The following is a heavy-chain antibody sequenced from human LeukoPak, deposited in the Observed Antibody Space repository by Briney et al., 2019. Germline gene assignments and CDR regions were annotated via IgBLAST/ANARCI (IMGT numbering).Heavy chain of an antibody. V-gene: IGHV3-7*01. CDR1: GFTFHYN. J-gene: IGHJ6*02. CDR2: INVDGSEK. Sequence: PGRSLRLSCAASGFTFHYNMHWARQAPGKGPEWVAHINVDGSEKDFLDSVRGRFTISRDNSKNSVYLQMNTLRVEDTAVYHCARGHYGLDVWGQGTTVTVSS. CDR3: ARGHYGLDV.